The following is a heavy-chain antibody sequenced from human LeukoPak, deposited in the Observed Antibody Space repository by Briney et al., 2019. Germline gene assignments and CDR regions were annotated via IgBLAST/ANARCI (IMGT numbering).Heavy chain of an antibody. CDR2: IYTSGST. CDR1: GGSISSGSYY. V-gene: IGHV4-61*02. CDR3: ASAYGDYFIDWYFDL. D-gene: IGHD4-17*01. J-gene: IGHJ2*01. Sequence: SQTLSLTCTVSGGSISSGSYYWSWIRQPAGKGLEWIGRIYTSGSTHYNPSLKSRVTISVDTSKNQFSLKLSSVTAADTAVYYCASAYGDYFIDWYFDLWGRGTLVTVSS.